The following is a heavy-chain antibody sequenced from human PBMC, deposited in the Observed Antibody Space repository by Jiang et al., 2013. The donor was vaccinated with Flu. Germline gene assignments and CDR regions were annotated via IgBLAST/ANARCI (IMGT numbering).Heavy chain of an antibody. CDR1: AYSFTKYA. V-gene: IGHV7-4-1*02. J-gene: IGHJ6*02. D-gene: IGHD3-9*01. Sequence: CKASAYSFTKYALTWVRQAPGQGLEWMGWINTETGDPTYAQAFTGRFVFSSDTSVSTAYLHISGLKAEDTAVYYCAREGYYFDTTGSPRSHGLDVWGQGTAVTVSS. CDR3: AREGYYFDTTGSPRSHGLDV. CDR2: INTETGDP.